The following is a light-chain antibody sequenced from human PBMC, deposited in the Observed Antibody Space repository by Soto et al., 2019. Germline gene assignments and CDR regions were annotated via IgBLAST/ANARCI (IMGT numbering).Light chain of an antibody. J-gene: IGKJ5*01. CDR1: EDINSR. CDR2: AAF. V-gene: IGKV1-12*01. Sequence: DIKMTQSPSYVSESVGDRVTISCRASEDINSRLAWYQQKPGNAPKLLIYAAFILQSGVPSRFSGYGAGTDFTLSISSLQPEDFATYYCQQADSFPITFGQGTRLEIK. CDR3: QQADSFPIT.